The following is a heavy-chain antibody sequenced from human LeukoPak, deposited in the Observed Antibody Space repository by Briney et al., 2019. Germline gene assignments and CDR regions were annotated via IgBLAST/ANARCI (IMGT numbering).Heavy chain of an antibody. D-gene: IGHD2-2*01. CDR3: ARRLTTSQDLDY. Sequence: ASVKVSCKASGYTFTGHYMYWVRQAPGQGLEWMGWINPNSGDTNYAQKFQGRVTMTRDTSISTAYMDLNRLTSDDTAVYYCARRLTTSQDLDYWRQGTLVTVSS. CDR1: GYTFTGHY. CDR2: INPNSGDT. V-gene: IGHV1-2*02. J-gene: IGHJ4*02.